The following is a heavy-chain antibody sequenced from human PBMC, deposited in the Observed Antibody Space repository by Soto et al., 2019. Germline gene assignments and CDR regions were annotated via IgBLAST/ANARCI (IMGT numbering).Heavy chain of an antibody. D-gene: IGHD3-9*01. J-gene: IGHJ5*02. CDR1: GGSFSGYY. CDR2: INHSGST. Sequence: PSETLSLTCAVYGGSFSGYYWSWIRQPPGKGLELIGEINHSGSTNYNPSLKSRVTISVDTSKNQFSLRLTSLSAADTAVYYCARAASPYFDLLSAFHPWGQGTLVTVSS. V-gene: IGHV4-34*01. CDR3: ARAASPYFDLLSAFHP.